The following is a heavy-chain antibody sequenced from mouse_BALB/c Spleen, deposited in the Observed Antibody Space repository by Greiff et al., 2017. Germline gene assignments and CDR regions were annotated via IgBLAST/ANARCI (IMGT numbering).Heavy chain of an antibody. D-gene: IGHD2-10*02. CDR1: GFTFSSYA. CDR3: ARGYGNYKAMDY. J-gene: IGHJ4*01. Sequence: EVNLVESGGGLVKPGGSLKLSCAASGFTFSSYAMSWVRQTPEKRLEWVATISSGGSYTYYPDSVKGRFTISRDNAKNTLYLQMSSLRSEDTAMYYCARGYGNYKAMDYWGQGTSVTVSS. CDR2: ISSGGSYT. V-gene: IGHV5-9-3*01.